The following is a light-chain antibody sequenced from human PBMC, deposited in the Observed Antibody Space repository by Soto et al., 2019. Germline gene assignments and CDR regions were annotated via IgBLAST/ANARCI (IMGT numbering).Light chain of an antibody. CDR1: SSDVGGYNY. CDR2: DVT. V-gene: IGLV2-14*03. CDR3: CSYTSTQYVI. Sequence: QSALTQPASVSGSPGQSITISCTGTSSDVGGYNYVSWYQQHLGKAPILMIYDVTIRPSGVSNRLSGSTSGNAASLTLSGLQAEDDAHYFCCSYTSTQYVIFGVGPKLTVL. J-gene: IGLJ2*01.